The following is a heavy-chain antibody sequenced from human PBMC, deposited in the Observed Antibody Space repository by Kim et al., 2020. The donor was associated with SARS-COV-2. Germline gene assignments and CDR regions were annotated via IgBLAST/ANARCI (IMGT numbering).Heavy chain of an antibody. Sequence: GGSLRLSCAASGFTFSNAWMSWVRQAPGNGLGWVGRINSKTHGGTTDYAATVKGRFTISRDDSKNTLSRQMNSLKTEDTAVYYCTTDRTEQWLGFDCWG. V-gene: IGHV3-15*01. J-gene: IGHJ4*01. CDR2: INSKTHGGTT. CDR1: GFTFSNAW. D-gene: IGHD6-19*01. CDR3: TTDRTEQWLGFDC.